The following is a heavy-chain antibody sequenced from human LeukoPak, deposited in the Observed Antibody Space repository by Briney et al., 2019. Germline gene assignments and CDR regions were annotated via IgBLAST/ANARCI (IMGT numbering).Heavy chain of an antibody. CDR3: ARLRRGYSGYDYGYYYYMDV. J-gene: IGHJ6*03. V-gene: IGHV4-39*01. D-gene: IGHD5-12*01. CDR1: GGSISSSSYY. CDR2: IYYSGST. Sequence: PSETLSLTCTVSGGSISSSSYYWGWIRQPPGKGLEWIGSIYYSGSTYCNPSLKSRVTISVDTSKNQFSLKLSSVTAADTAVYYCARLRRGYSGYDYGYYYYMDVWGKGTTVTVSS.